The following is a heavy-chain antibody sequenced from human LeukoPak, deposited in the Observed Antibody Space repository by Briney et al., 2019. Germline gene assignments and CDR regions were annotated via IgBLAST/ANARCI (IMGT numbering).Heavy chain of an antibody. Sequence: ASVKVSRKASGYTFNTYGISWVRQAPGQRPEWMGWINTDNGNTKYAQKFHGRVTMTTDTSTSTAFMELRSLRSDDTAVYYCARDSYYYDSSGYYHHWGQGTLVTVSS. D-gene: IGHD3-22*01. CDR2: INTDNGNT. CDR1: GYTFNTYG. CDR3: ARDSYYYDSSGYYHH. V-gene: IGHV1-18*01. J-gene: IGHJ1*01.